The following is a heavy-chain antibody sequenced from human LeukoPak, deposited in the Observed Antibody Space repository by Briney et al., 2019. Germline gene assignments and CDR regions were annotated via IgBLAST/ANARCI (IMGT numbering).Heavy chain of an antibody. Sequence: GGSLRLSCAASRFTFSSYWMSWVRQAPGKGLEWVSGISGSGDSTYHAASVKGRFTISRDNSKNTVYLQMNSLRAEDAAVYYCAKDLEDCGGDCYSSSEVFDFWGQGTMVIVSS. J-gene: IGHJ3*01. CDR2: ISGSGDST. V-gene: IGHV3-23*01. CDR1: RFTFSSYW. CDR3: AKDLEDCGGDCYSSSEVFDF. D-gene: IGHD2-21*02.